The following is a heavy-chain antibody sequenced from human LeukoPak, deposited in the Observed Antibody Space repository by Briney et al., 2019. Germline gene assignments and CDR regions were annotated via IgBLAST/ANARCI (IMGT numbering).Heavy chain of an antibody. Sequence: ASVKVSCKASGGTFSSYAISWVRQAPGQGLEWMGGIIPIFGTANYAQKFQGRVTITADESTSTAYMELSSLRSEDTAVYYCARDLRQALRGSSVWFDPWGQGTLVTVSS. CDR2: IIPIFGTA. CDR1: GGTFSSYA. D-gene: IGHD3-16*01. CDR3: ARDLRQALRGSSVWFDP. J-gene: IGHJ5*02. V-gene: IGHV1-69*13.